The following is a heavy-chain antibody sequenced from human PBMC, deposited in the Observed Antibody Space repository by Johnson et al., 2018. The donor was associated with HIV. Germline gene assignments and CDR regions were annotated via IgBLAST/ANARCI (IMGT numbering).Heavy chain of an antibody. CDR2: IRYDGSNK. Sequence: QVQLVESGGGVVQPGGSLRLSCAASGFTFSSYGMHWVRQAPGKGLEWVAFIRYDGSNKYYADVGKVRFTLSRDNSKNTLYLQMNSLRAEDTAVYYCAKDLQDYYDSSGHDAFDIWGQGTMVTVSS. J-gene: IGHJ3*02. CDR1: GFTFSSYG. D-gene: IGHD3-22*01. V-gene: IGHV3-30*02. CDR3: AKDLQDYYDSSGHDAFDI.